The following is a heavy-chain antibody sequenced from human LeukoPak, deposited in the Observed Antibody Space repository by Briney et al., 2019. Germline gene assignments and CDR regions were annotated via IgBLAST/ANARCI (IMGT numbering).Heavy chain of an antibody. J-gene: IGHJ5*02. V-gene: IGHV1-2*02. CDR3: ARIGKQLNWFDP. Sequence: ASVKVSYKASGYTFTGYYMHWLRQAPGQGLEWMGWINPNSGSTNYAQKFQGRVTMTRDTSITTVYMELSRLISDDTAVYYCARIGKQLNWFDPWGQGTLVTVSS. D-gene: IGHD6-13*01. CDR1: GYTFTGYY. CDR2: INPNSGST.